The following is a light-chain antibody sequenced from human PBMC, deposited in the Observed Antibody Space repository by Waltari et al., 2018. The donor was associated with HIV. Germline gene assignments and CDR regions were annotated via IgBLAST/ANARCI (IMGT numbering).Light chain of an antibody. CDR1: QSVTSSY. V-gene: IGKV3-20*01. J-gene: IGKJ2*01. CDR2: GAS. CDR3: QRYGSSYT. Sequence: EIVLTQSPGTLSLSPGERATLSCSASQSVTSSYLAWYQQKPGQAPRLLIYGASSRATGIPDRFSGSGSGTDFTLTISRLEPEDFAVYYCQRYGSSYTFGQGTKLEIK.